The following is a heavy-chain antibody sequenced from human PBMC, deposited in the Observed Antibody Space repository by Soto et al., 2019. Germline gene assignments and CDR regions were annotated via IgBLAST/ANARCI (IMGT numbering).Heavy chain of an antibody. Sequence: GGSLRLSCAASGFTFSSYWMHWVRQSPGKGLVWVSFFISGSSYIYYADSVKGRFTISRDNAKNSLYLQMNSLRADDTAVYYCARENYYDSSGYFYNWGQGTLVTVSS. D-gene: IGHD3-22*01. V-gene: IGHV3-21*01. CDR2: FISGSSYI. J-gene: IGHJ4*02. CDR1: GFTFSSYW. CDR3: ARENYYDSSGYFYN.